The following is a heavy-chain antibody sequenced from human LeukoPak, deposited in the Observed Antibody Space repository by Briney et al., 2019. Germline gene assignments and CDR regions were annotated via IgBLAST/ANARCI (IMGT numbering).Heavy chain of an antibody. D-gene: IGHD5-12*01. CDR2: IGGSDGNT. Sequence: GGSLRLSCAASGFTFSSYRINWVRQAPGKGLEWVSAIGGSDGNTYYADSVKGRFTISRDNSKNSLYLQINSLRADDTAVYYCAKVQYSDYDMNFDSWGQGTLVTVSS. V-gene: IGHV3-23*01. CDR1: GFTFSSYR. J-gene: IGHJ4*02. CDR3: AKVQYSDYDMNFDS.